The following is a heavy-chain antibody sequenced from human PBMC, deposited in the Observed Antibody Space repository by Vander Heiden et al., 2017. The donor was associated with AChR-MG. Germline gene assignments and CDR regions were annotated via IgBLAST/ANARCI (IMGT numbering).Heavy chain of an antibody. CDR3: ARGAPVSNWFDP. D-gene: IGHD3-16*02. J-gene: IGHJ5*02. V-gene: IGHV1-3*01. Sequence: QVQLVQSGAEVKKPGASVKVSCKASGYTFPSYAIHWVRQAPGHRLEWMGWITAGNGNTKYSQKFQGRVSITRDTSASTAYMDLSSLTSEDTAVYYCARGAPVSNWFDPWGQGTLVTVSS. CDR1: GYTFPSYA. CDR2: ITAGNGNT.